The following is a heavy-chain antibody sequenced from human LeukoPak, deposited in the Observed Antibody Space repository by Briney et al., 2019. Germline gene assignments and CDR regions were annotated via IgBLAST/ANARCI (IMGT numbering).Heavy chain of an antibody. V-gene: IGHV3-7*04. CDR2: IKQDGSEK. CDR1: GFTFSSYW. Sequence: GGSLRLSCAASGFTFSSYWMSWVRQAPGKGLEWVANIKQDGSEKYYVDSVKGRFTISRDNAKDSLYLQMNSLRAEDTAVYYCARLRRYVLRPRDYYYGMDVWGQGTTVTVSS. D-gene: IGHD6-6*01. J-gene: IGHJ6*02. CDR3: ARLRRYVLRPRDYYYGMDV.